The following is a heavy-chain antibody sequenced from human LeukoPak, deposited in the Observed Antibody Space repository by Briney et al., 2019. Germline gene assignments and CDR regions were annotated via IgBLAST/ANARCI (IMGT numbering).Heavy chain of an antibody. CDR3: ARDSSGYSSSYEYFQH. Sequence: SETLSPTCTVSGGSISSSSYYWGWIRQPPGKGLEWIGSIYYSGSTYYNPSLKSRVTISVDTSKNQFSLKLSSVTAADTAVYYCARDSSGYSSSYEYFQHWGQGTLVTVSS. CDR2: IYYSGST. CDR1: GGSISSSSYY. D-gene: IGHD6-13*01. V-gene: IGHV4-39*07. J-gene: IGHJ1*01.